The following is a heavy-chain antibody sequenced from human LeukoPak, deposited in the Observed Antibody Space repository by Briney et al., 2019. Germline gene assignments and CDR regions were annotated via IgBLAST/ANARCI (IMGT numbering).Heavy chain of an antibody. D-gene: IGHD2-15*01. CDR2: ISSSTSYT. CDR3: ARDVGGGSCHDY. Sequence: PGGSLGLSCAASGFTFSSYSMNWVRQAPGKGLEWVSSISSSTSYTYYADSVKGRFTISRDDAKNSLYLQMNSLRAEDTAVYYCARDVGGGSCHDYWGQGTLVTVSS. V-gene: IGHV3-21*01. J-gene: IGHJ4*02. CDR1: GFTFSSYS.